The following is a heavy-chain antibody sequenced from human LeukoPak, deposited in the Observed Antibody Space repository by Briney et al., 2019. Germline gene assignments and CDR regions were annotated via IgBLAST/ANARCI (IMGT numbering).Heavy chain of an antibody. J-gene: IGHJ5*02. CDR1: GGTFSSYA. CDR2: IIPIFGTA. CDR3: AGQVYGGDWFDP. Sequence: HWASVKVSCKASGGTFSSYAISWVRQAPGQGLEWMGAIIPIFGTANYAQKFQGRVTITADESTSTAYMELSSLRSEDTAVYYCAGQVYGGDWFDPWGQGTLVTVSS. D-gene: IGHD6-6*01. V-gene: IGHV1-69*13.